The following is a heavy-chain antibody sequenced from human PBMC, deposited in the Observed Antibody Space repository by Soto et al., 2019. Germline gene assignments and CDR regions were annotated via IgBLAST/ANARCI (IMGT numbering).Heavy chain of an antibody. D-gene: IGHD1-20*01. V-gene: IGHV1-2*02. J-gene: IGHJ6*02. CDR2: INPNSGGT. CDR3: ARDQVGIEGQPYYYGMDV. Sequence: ASVKVSCKASGYTFTGYYMHWVRQAPGQGLEWKGWINPNSGGTNYAQKFQGRVTMTRDTSISTAYMELSRLRSDDTAVYYCARDQVGIEGQPYYYGMDVWGQGTTVTVS. CDR1: GYTFTGYY.